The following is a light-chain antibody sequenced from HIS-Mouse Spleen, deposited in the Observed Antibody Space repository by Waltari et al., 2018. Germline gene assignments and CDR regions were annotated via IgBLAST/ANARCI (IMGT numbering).Light chain of an antibody. Sequence: IQMTHSPSTLSASVGDRVTITFRASQSISSWLAWYQQKPGKAPKLLIYKASSLESGVPSRFSGSGSGTEFTLTISSLQPDDFATYYCQQYNSYIFTFGPGTKVDIK. CDR1: QSISSW. CDR3: QQYNSYIFT. J-gene: IGKJ3*01. V-gene: IGKV1-5*03. CDR2: KAS.